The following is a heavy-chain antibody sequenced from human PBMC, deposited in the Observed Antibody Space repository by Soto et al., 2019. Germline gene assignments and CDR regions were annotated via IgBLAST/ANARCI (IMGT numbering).Heavy chain of an antibody. J-gene: IGHJ4*02. CDR2: ISYDGSNK. V-gene: IGHV3-30-3*01. CDR3: AREGLVRPRKASSYPFFIY. Sequence: GGSLRLSCAASGFTFSSYAMHWVRQAPGKGLEWVAVISYDGSNKYYADSVKGRFTISRDNSKNTLYLQMNSLRAEDTAVYYCAREGLVRPRKASSYPFFIYWGQGTLVTVSS. CDR1: GFTFSSYA. D-gene: IGHD3-10*01.